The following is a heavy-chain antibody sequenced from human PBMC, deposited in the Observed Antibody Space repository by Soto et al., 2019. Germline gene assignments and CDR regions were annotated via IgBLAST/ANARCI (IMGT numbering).Heavy chain of an antibody. CDR3: TRAGDILTGYYIGY. CDR1: GFTFGDYA. CDR2: IRSKAYGGTT. D-gene: IGHD3-9*01. J-gene: IGHJ4*02. Sequence: GGSLRLSCTASGFTFGDYAMSWVRQAPGKGLEWVGFIRSKAYGGTTEYAASVKGRFTISSDDSKSIAYLQMNSLKTEDTAVYYCTRAGDILTGYYIGYWGQGTLVTVSS. V-gene: IGHV3-49*04.